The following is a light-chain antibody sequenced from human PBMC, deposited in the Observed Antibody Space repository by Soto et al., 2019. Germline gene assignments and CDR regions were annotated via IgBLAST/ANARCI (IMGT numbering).Light chain of an antibody. J-gene: IGKJ4*01. CDR1: QSLLHSNGYNY. CDR2: LGS. V-gene: IGKV2-28*01. CDR3: MQALQNPLT. Sequence: DFVMTQSPLSLPVTPGEPASISCRSSQSLLHSNGYNYLDRYLQKPGQSQQLLIYLGSNPASWVPDRFRVSGSGTDFTLKISRVEAEDVVIYYRMQALQNPLTFGGGTKVEIK.